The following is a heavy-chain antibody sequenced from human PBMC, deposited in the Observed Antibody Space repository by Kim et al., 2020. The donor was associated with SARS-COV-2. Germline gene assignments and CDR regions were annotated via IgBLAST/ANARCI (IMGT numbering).Heavy chain of an antibody. CDR3: AREATITGTWDWFDP. CDR2: INPSGGST. D-gene: IGHD1-7*01. V-gene: IGHV1-46*01. J-gene: IGHJ5*02. CDR1: GYTFTSYY. Sequence: ASVKVSCKASGYTFTSYYMHWVRQAPGQGLEWMGIINPSGGSTSYAQKFQGRVTMTRDTSTSTVYMELSSLRSEDTAVYYCAREATITGTWDWFDPWGQGTLVTVSS.